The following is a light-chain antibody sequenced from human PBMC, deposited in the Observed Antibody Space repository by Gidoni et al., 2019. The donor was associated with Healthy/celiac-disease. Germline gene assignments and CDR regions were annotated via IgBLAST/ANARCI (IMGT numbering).Light chain of an antibody. CDR2: AAS. V-gene: IGKV1-39*01. CDR3: QQSYSTPLT. J-gene: IGKJ1*01. CDR1: QSISSY. Sequence: IQMTKSPSSLSASVGDRVTITCRASQSISSYLNWYQQKPGKAPKLLIYAASSLQSGVPSRFSGSGSGTDFTLTISSLQPEDFATYYCQQSYSTPLTFGRGTKVEIK.